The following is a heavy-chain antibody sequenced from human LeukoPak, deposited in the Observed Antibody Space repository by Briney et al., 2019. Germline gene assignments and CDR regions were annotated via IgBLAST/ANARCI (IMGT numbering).Heavy chain of an antibody. D-gene: IGHD3-22*01. V-gene: IGHV4-4*07. CDR3: ARDQDYYDSSGYPA. CDR2: IYTRGST. CDR1: GGSISSYY. J-gene: IGHJ5*02. Sequence: KPSETLSLTCTVSGGSISSYYWSWIRQPAGKGLEWIGRIYTRGSTNYNPSLKSRVTMSVDTSKNQFSLKLSSVTAADTAVYYCARDQDYYDSSGYPAWGQGTLVTVSS.